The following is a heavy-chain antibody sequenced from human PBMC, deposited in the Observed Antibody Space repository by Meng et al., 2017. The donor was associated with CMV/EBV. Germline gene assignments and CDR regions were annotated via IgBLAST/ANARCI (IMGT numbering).Heavy chain of an antibody. CDR3: ARGVGATGKADY. CDR2: INHSGST. D-gene: IGHD1-26*01. CDR1: GGSFIGYY. Sequence: QVHLQECVAGLVKPSETLSFTCTGYGGSFIGYYWSWIRQPPGKGLEWIGEINHSGSTNYNPSLKSRVTISVDTSKNQFSLKLSSVTAADTAVYYCARGVGATGKADYWGQGTLVTVSS. V-gene: IGHV4-34*01. J-gene: IGHJ4*02.